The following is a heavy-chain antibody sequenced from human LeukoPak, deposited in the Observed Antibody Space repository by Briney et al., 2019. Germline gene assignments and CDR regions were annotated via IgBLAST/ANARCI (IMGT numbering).Heavy chain of an antibody. CDR3: VRSYSSSSGVFYL. D-gene: IGHD6-6*01. Sequence: ASVNVSCKASGYTFTGYYIHWARQAPGQGLEWMGWVNANSGDTKYAQKFQGRVSMTRDTSISTVYMELSGLRSDDTAVYYCVRSYSSSSGVFYLWGQGTLVTVSS. CDR1: GYTFTGYY. CDR2: VNANSGDT. J-gene: IGHJ5*02. V-gene: IGHV1-2*02.